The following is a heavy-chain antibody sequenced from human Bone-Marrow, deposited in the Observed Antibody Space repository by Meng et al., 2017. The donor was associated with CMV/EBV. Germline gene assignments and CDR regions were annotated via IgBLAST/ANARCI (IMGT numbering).Heavy chain of an antibody. CDR3: ASEDFWSGYYLNWFDP. CDR2: ISSSSSTI. J-gene: IGHJ5*02. V-gene: IGHV3-48*04. CDR1: GFTVSSYS. D-gene: IGHD3-3*01. Sequence: GGSLRLSCAASGFTVSSYSMNWVRQAPGKGLEWVSYISSSSSTIYYADSVKGRFTISRDNAKNSLYLQMNSLRAEDTAVYYCASEDFWSGYYLNWFDPWGQGTLVTVSS.